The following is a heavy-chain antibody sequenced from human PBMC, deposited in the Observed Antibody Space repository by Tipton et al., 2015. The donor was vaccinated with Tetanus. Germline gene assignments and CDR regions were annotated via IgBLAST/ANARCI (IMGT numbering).Heavy chain of an antibody. J-gene: IGHJ4*02. CDR2: IYHSGTT. CDR3: ARESITIFGVVSIDY. Sequence: SLRLSCAVSGGSIRSSNWWSWVRQTPGKGLEWIGEIYHSGTTNYNSSLKSRVTMSVDNSKNQFSLKLNSVTAADTAVYYCARESITIFGVVSIDYWGQGTLVTVSS. D-gene: IGHD3-3*01. CDR1: GGSIRSSNW. V-gene: IGHV4-4*02.